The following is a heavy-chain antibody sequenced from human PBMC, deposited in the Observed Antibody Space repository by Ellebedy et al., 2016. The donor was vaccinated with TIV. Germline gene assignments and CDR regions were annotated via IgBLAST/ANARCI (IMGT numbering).Heavy chain of an antibody. J-gene: IGHJ6*02. Sequence: GESLKISCAASGFTFSSYGMHWVRQAPGKGLEWVAVISYDGSNKYYADSVKGRFTISRDNFKNTLYLQMNSLRAEDTAVYYCAKPRGYYYYYGMDVWGQGTTVTVSS. V-gene: IGHV3-30*12. CDR2: ISYDGSNK. CDR3: AKPRGYYYYYGMDV. CDR1: GFTFSSYG. D-gene: IGHD1-26*01.